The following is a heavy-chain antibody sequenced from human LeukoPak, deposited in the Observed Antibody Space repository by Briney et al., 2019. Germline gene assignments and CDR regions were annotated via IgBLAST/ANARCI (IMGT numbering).Heavy chain of an antibody. D-gene: IGHD3-22*01. CDR3: TTGRYDSSGYRFDY. Sequence: PGGSLRLSCAASGFTFSNAWMSWVRQAPGKGLEWVGRIKSKTDGGTTDYAAPVKGRFTISRDDSKNTLYLQMNSLKTEDTAVYYCTTGRYDSSGYRFDYWGQGTLVTVSS. CDR2: IKSKTDGGTT. CDR1: GFTFSNAW. J-gene: IGHJ4*02. V-gene: IGHV3-15*01.